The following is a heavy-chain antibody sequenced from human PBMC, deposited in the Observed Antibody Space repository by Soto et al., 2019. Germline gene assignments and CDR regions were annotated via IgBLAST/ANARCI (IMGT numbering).Heavy chain of an antibody. J-gene: IGHJ5*02. CDR1: GGTFNSYG. V-gene: IGHV1-69*01. CDR3: AREKFSNYFDP. CDR2: IIPSFGTA. Sequence: QVQLVQSGAEVKKPGSSVKVSCKTSGGTFNSYGLSWVRQAPGQGPEWMGQIIPSFGTAKYAQRFQGRLTISADESTSTVYMELRSLRSDDTDMYYCAREKFSNYFDPWGQGTLVTVSS. D-gene: IGHD4-4*01.